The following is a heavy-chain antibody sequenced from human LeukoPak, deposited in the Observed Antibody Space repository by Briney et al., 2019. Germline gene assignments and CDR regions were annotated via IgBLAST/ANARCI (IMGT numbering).Heavy chain of an antibody. CDR1: GDSISSYY. J-gene: IGHJ5*02. Sequence: SETLSLTCTVSGDSISSYYWSWIRQPPGKGLEWIGYIYYSGSTNYNPSLKSRVTISVDTSKNQFSLKLSSVTAADTAVYYCARLYYNSSRYPNWFDPWGQGTLVTVSS. CDR2: IYYSGST. D-gene: IGHD3-22*01. V-gene: IGHV4-59*08. CDR3: ARLYYNSSRYPNWFDP.